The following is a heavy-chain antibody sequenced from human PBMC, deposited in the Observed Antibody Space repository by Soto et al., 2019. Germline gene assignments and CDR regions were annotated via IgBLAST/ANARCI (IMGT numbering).Heavy chain of an antibody. J-gene: IGHJ4*02. Sequence: GGSLRLSCAASGFTFSSYAMTWVRQAPGKGLEWVSAISGSGGSTYNADFVKGRFTISRDNSKNTLHLQMKSLKAEDTAVYYCAKGSAHYYDSSDYYYWGQGTLVTVSS. D-gene: IGHD3-22*01. CDR2: ISGSGGST. CDR3: AKGSAHYYDSSDYYY. V-gene: IGHV3-23*01. CDR1: GFTFSSYA.